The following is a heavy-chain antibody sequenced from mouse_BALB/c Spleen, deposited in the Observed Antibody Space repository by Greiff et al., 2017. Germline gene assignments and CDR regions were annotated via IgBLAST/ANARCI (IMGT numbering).Heavy chain of an antibody. CDR2: INPSTGYT. J-gene: IGHJ4*01. V-gene: IGHV1-7*01. D-gene: IGHD2-4*01. CDR3: ARRGITTGAMDY. CDR1: GYTFTSYW. Sequence: VQLQESGAELAKPGASVKMSCKASGYTFTSYWMHWVKQRPGQGLEWIGYINPSTGYTEYNQKFKDKATLTADKSSSTAYMQLSSLTSEDSAVYYCARRGITTGAMDYWGQGTSVTVSS.